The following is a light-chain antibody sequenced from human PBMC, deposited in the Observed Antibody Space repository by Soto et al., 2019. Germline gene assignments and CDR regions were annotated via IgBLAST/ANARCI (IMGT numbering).Light chain of an antibody. V-gene: IGKV3-15*01. CDR2: GAS. CDR3: QHYNNWPPWT. J-gene: IGKJ1*01. CDR1: QSVSSN. Sequence: EIVMTQSPVTLSVSPGERATLSCRASQSVSSNLAWYQQKPGQAPRILIYGASTRATGIPARFSGSGSGTEFNLTISSLQSEDFAVYYCQHYNNWPPWTFGQGTKVEIK.